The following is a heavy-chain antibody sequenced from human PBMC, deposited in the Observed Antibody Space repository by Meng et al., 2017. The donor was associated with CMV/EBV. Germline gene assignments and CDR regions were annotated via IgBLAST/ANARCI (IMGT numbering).Heavy chain of an antibody. CDR3: ATWPYSSSYYYYGMDV. CDR2: IKQDGSEK. Sequence: GGSLRLSCAASGFTFSSYWMSWVRQAPGKGLEWVANIKQDGSEKYYVDSVKGRFTISRDNAKNSLYLQMNSLRAEDTAVYYCATWPYSSSYYYYGMDVWGQGTTVTVSS. V-gene: IGHV3-7*01. J-gene: IGHJ6*02. CDR1: GFTFSSYW. D-gene: IGHD6-6*01.